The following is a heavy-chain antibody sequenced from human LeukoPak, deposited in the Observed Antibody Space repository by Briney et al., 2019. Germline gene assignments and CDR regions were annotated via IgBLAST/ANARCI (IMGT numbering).Heavy chain of an antibody. Sequence: GGSLRLSCAASGFTFSSFTMNWVRQAPGKGLEWVSSISGGGSTTYYADSVKGRFTISRDNAKNSLYLQMNSLRAEDTAVYFCARRDDFDLWGQGTMVTVSS. CDR2: ISGGGSTT. V-gene: IGHV3-48*04. CDR1: GFTFSSFT. CDR3: ARRDDFDL. J-gene: IGHJ3*01.